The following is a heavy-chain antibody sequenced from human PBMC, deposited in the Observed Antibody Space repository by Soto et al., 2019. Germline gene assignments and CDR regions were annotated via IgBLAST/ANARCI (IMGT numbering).Heavy chain of an antibody. J-gene: IGHJ6*02. D-gene: IGHD5-18*01. CDR1: GGTFSSYA. V-gene: IGHV1-69*01. CDR3: AREDTAMVEYYYYGMDV. CDR2: IIPIFGTA. Sequence: QVQLVQSGAEVKKPGSSVKVSCKASGGTFSSYAISWVRQAPGQGLEWMGGIIPIFGTANYAQKFQGRVTITADESTSTADMELSSLRSEDTAVYYCAREDTAMVEYYYYGMDVWGQGTTVTVS.